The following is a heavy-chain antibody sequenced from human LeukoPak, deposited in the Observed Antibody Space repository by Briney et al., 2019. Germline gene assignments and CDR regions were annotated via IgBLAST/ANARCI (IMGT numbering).Heavy chain of an antibody. D-gene: IGHD3-3*01. V-gene: IGHV3-23*01. CDR2: ISGSGGST. J-gene: IGHJ4*02. CDR1: GFTFNDHA. CDR3: ARGGQNFDFWRFDY. Sequence: GGSLRLSCAGSGFTFNDHAMSWVRQAPGKGLEWVSSISGSGGSTYYADYVKGRSTISRGNSKNVVYFEMHSLRGEDTAVYFCARGGQNFDFWRFDYWGQGTLVVVSS.